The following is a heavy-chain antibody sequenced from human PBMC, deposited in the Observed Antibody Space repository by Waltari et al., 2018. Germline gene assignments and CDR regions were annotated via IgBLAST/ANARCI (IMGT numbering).Heavy chain of an antibody. D-gene: IGHD3-22*01. CDR3: ARHLYSIDYLELGN. J-gene: IGHJ4*02. CDR2: ISDSGVIT. Sequence: EVHLLESGGGLAQPGGSLRLSCAASGFNFISEAMSWVRRAPGKGLEWVSGISDSGVITKYADSVKGRFTVSRDNSKNTVFLQLNSLRAEDTAIYYCARHLYSIDYLELGNWGQGTLVTVSS. CDR1: GFNFISEA. V-gene: IGHV3-23*01.